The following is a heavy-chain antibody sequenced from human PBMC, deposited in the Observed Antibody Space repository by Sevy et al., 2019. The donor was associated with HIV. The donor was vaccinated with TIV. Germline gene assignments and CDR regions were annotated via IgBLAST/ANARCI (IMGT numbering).Heavy chain of an antibody. J-gene: IGHJ6*02. CDR1: GFSFRSYW. V-gene: IGHV3-7*01. Sequence: GGSLRLSCPASGFSFRSYWMTWVRQAPGMGLEWVANIKLDGDEKYYVESLKGRFTISRDNVKNSLYLQMNNLRAEDTAVYYCARDSKGGLDVWGQGTTVTVSS. CDR3: ARDSKGGLDV. CDR2: IKLDGDEK. D-gene: IGHD4-4*01.